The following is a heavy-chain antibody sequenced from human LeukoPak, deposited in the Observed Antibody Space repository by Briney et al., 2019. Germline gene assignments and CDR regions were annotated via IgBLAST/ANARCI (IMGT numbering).Heavy chain of an antibody. CDR1: GFTVSSNY. D-gene: IGHD5-18*01. V-gene: IGHV3-53*01. Sequence: HPGGSLRLSCAASGFTVSSNYMSWVRQAPGKGLEWVSVIYSGGSTYYADSVKGRFTISRDNSKNTLYLQMNSLRAEDTAVYYCASPGYSSGNGVFDYWGQGTLVTVSS. J-gene: IGHJ4*02. CDR2: IYSGGST. CDR3: ASPGYSSGNGVFDY.